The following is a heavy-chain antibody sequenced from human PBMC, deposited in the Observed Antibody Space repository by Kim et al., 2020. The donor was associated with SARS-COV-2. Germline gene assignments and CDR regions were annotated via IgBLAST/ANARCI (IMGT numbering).Heavy chain of an antibody. V-gene: IGHV3-23*01. CDR2: ISGSGGST. CDR1: GFTFSSYA. Sequence: GGSLRLSCAASGFTFSSYAMSWVRQAPGKGLEWVSAISGSGGSTYYADSVKGRFTISRDNSKNTLYLQMNSLRAEDTAVYYCAKGGGILRIAAAGTDFDYWGQGTLVTVSS. D-gene: IGHD6-13*01. J-gene: IGHJ4*02. CDR3: AKGGGILRIAAAGTDFDY.